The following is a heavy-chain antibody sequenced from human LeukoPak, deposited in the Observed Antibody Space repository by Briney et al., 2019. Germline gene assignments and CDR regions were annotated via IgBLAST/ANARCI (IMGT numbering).Heavy chain of an antibody. V-gene: IGHV3-7*01. D-gene: IGHD3-22*01. Sequence: GGSLRLSCAASGFTFSSYWMSWVRRAPGKGLEWVANIKQDGSEKYYVDSVKGRFTISGDNARNSLYLQMNSLRAEDTAVYYCARATYYYDSSDYYPLGYWGQGTLVTVSS. CDR3: ARATYYYDSSDYYPLGY. CDR2: IKQDGSEK. J-gene: IGHJ4*02. CDR1: GFTFSSYW.